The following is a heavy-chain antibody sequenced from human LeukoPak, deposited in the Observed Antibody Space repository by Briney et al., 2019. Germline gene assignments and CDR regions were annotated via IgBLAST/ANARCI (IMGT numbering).Heavy chain of an antibody. D-gene: IGHD3-22*01. J-gene: IGHJ6*03. Sequence: GGSLRLSCAASGFTFSNAWMSWVRQAPGKGLEWVGRIRSKTDGGTTDYAASVKGRFTISRDDSKNTLYLQMNSLKTEDTAVYYCTTVFYYDSSGYRYYYYYSMDVWGKGTTVTVSS. V-gene: IGHV3-15*01. CDR3: TTVFYYDSSGYRYYYYYSMDV. CDR1: GFTFSNAW. CDR2: IRSKTDGGTT.